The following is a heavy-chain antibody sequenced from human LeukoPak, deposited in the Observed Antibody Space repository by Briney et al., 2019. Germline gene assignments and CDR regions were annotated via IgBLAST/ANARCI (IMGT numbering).Heavy chain of an antibody. J-gene: IGHJ4*02. CDR3: AREDNWNYLY. V-gene: IGHV3-30*19. CDR2: ISYDGSNK. CDR1: GFTFSSYG. D-gene: IGHD1-7*01. Sequence: GGSLRLSCAASGFTFSSYGMHWVRQAPGKGLEWVAVISYDGSNKYYADSVKGRFTISRDNSKNTLYLQMNSLRAEDTAVYYCAREDNWNYLYWGQGTLVTVSS.